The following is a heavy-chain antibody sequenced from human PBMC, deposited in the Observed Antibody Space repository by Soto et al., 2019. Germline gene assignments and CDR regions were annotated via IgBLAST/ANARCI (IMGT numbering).Heavy chain of an antibody. CDR3: ARAFRGYDFRSGIRGHYFDY. V-gene: IGHV4-34*01. Sequence: SETVSRTCAVYGGSFSGYYWSWIRQPPGKGLEWIGEINHSGSTNYNPSLKSRVTISVDTSKNQFSLKLSSVTAADTAVYYCARAFRGYDFRSGIRGHYFDYWGQGTLVTVSS. CDR2: INHSGST. CDR1: GGSFSGYY. J-gene: IGHJ4*02. D-gene: IGHD3-3*01.